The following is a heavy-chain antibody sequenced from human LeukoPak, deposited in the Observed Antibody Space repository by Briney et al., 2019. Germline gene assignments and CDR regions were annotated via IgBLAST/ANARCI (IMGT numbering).Heavy chain of an antibody. V-gene: IGHV3-48*01. D-gene: IGHD3-10*01. CDR2: ISSSSSTI. CDR3: ARVNIGSGYYFDY. J-gene: IGHJ4*02. CDR1: GFTFDDYA. Sequence: GGSLRLSCAASGFTFDDYAMHWVRQAPGKGLEWVSYISSSSSTIYYADSVKGRFTISRDNAKNSLYLQMNSLRAEDTAVYYCARVNIGSGYYFDYWGQGTLVTVSS.